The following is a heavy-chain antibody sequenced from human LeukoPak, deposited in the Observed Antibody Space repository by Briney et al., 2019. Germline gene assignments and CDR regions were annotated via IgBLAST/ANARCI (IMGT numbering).Heavy chain of an antibody. J-gene: IGHJ5*02. CDR2: IYPGDSDT. CDR1: GYSFTSYW. V-gene: IGHV5-51*01. Sequence: GESLKISCKGSGYSFTSYWIGWVRQMPGKGLEWMGNIYPGDSDTRYSPSFQGQVTISADKSISTAYLQWSSLKASDTAMYYCARLEGMIVVDHNWFDPWGQGTLVTVSS. CDR3: ARLEGMIVVDHNWFDP. D-gene: IGHD3-22*01.